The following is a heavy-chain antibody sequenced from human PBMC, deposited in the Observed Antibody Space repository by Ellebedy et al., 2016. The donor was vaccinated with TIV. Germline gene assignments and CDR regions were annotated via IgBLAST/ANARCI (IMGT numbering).Heavy chain of an antibody. D-gene: IGHD4-17*01. J-gene: IGHJ4*02. CDR2: IYRSGST. CDR3: AKAKLRTVTNYYFDY. CDR1: DDSVNSSDFY. V-gene: IGHV4-30-4*02. Sequence: MPSETLSLTCTVFDDSVNSSDFYWSWIRQPPGKGLEWIGNIYRSGSTYYNPSLKSRLAISVDTSKNQFSLTLTSVTAADTAVFYCAKAKLRTVTNYYFDYWGQGALVTVSS.